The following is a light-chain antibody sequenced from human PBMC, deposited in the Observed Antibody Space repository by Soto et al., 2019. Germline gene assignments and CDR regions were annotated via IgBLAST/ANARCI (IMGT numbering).Light chain of an antibody. J-gene: IGKJ1*01. Sequence: DIVMTQSPDSLAVSLGERATINCKSSQSVLYSPNNKNYLAWYQHKPGQPPKMLIYWASIRESGVPDRFSGSGSGTDFSLTISSLQSEDVAVYYCQQSYTNSWSFGQGTKVEIK. CDR3: QQSYTNSWS. CDR2: WAS. CDR1: QSVLYSPNNKNY. V-gene: IGKV4-1*01.